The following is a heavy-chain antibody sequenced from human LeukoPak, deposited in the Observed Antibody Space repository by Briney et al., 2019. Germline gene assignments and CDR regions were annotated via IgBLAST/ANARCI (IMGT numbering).Heavy chain of an antibody. V-gene: IGHV3-30-3*01. J-gene: IGHJ4*02. CDR3: ARDPAYYDFWSGYYNLQYYFDY. CDR2: ISYDGSNK. D-gene: IGHD3-3*01. Sequence: GRSLRLSCAASGFTFSSYAMHWVRQAPGKGLEWVAVISYDGSNKYYADSVKGRFTISRDNSKNTLYLQTNSLRAEDTAVYYCARDPAYYDFWSGYYNLQYYFDYWGQGTLVTVSS. CDR1: GFTFSSYA.